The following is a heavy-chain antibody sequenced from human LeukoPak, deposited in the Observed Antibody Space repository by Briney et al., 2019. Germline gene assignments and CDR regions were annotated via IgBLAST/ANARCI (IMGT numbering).Heavy chain of an antibody. D-gene: IGHD3-22*01. V-gene: IGHV3-23*01. J-gene: IGHJ4*02. CDR2: ISGSGGST. CDR3: AKDYYYDSSGLTAFGY. CDR1: GFTFTNYA. Sequence: GESLRLSCAASGFTFTNYAMTWVRQAPGKGLEWVSAISGSGGSTYYADSVKGRFTISRDNSKNTLYLQMNSLRAEDTAIYYCAKDYYYDSSGLTAFGYWGQGTLVTVSS.